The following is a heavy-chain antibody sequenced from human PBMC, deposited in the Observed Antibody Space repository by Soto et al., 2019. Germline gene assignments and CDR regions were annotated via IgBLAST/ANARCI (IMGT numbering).Heavy chain of an antibody. CDR2: IIPNIGIA. CDR1: GYTFTRSD. J-gene: IGHJ3*02. V-gene: IGHV1-69*04. D-gene: IGHD3-9*01. Sequence: GASVKVSCTNSGYTFTRSDINWVRQATGQGLEWMGRIIPNIGIADYAQMFQGRVTITTNTSTSTAYMELSSLRSEDTAVYYCARDYDILTGYNPDAFDIWGQGTMVTVSS. CDR3: ARDYDILTGYNPDAFDI.